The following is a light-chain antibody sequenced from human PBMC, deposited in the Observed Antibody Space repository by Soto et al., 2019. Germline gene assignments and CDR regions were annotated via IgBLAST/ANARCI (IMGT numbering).Light chain of an antibody. V-gene: IGKV1-5*01. CDR1: QSISSW. CDR3: QQYNSYLWT. Sequence: DIQMTQSPSTLSASVGDRVTITCRASQSISSWLAWYQQKPGKAPKLLIYDASSLESGVPSRFSGSGSGTEVTLTISSLQPDDFATYYRQQYNSYLWTFGQGTKVEIK. J-gene: IGKJ1*01. CDR2: DAS.